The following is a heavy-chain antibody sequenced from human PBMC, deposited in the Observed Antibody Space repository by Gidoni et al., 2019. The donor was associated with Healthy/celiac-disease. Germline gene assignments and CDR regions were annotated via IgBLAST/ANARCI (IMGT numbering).Heavy chain of an antibody. Sequence: QLQLQESGPGLVKPSETLSLTCTVSGGSISSSSYYWGWIRQPPGKGLELIGSIYYSGSTYYNPSLKSRVTISVDTSKNQFSLKLSYVTAADTAVYYCARHDPLLYDFWSGYHFDYWGQGTLVTVSS. D-gene: IGHD3-3*01. J-gene: IGHJ4*02. V-gene: IGHV4-39*01. CDR3: ARHDPLLYDFWSGYHFDY. CDR2: IYYSGST. CDR1: GGSISSSSYY.